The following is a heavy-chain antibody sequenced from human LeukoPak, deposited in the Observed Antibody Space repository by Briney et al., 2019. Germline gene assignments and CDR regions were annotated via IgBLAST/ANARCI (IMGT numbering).Heavy chain of an antibody. CDR1: GFTFSSYA. Sequence: GGSLRLSCAASGFTFSSYAMSWVRQAPGKGLEWVSAISGSGGSTYYADSVKGRFTISRDNSKNTLYLQMNSLRAEDTAVYYCAKARRYYDILTGYSQADVWGQGTTVTVSS. D-gene: IGHD3-9*01. J-gene: IGHJ6*02. V-gene: IGHV3-23*01. CDR3: AKARRYYDILTGYSQADV. CDR2: ISGSGGST.